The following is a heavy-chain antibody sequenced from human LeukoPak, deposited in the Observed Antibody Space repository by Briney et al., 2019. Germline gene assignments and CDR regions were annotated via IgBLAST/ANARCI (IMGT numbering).Heavy chain of an antibody. V-gene: IGHV3-21*01. CDR3: AREVYCSHTTCYYFDY. Sequence: PGGSLRLSCAASGFTFSSYSMNWVRQAPGKGLEWVSSISDSSRYIFYADSVKGRFTISRDNAKNSLYLQMSSLRAEDTAVYYCAREVYCSHTTCYYFDYWGLGTLVTVSS. CDR2: ISDSSRYI. D-gene: IGHD2/OR15-2a*01. CDR1: GFTFSSYS. J-gene: IGHJ4*02.